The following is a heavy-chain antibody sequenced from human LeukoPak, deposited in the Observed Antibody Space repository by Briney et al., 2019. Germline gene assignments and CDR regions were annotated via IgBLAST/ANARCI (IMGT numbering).Heavy chain of an antibody. J-gene: IGHJ5*02. Sequence: ASVKVSCKASGFKFTNFYFHWVRQAPGQGLEWMGIINPSGGTTTHAQKFQGNITMTRATSTSTVYMEMTSLTSEDTAVYYCARSEYSKSIWFDPWGQGTLVTVSS. V-gene: IGHV1-46*01. CDR2: INPSGGTT. D-gene: IGHD6-6*01. CDR1: GFKFTNFY. CDR3: ARSEYSKSIWFDP.